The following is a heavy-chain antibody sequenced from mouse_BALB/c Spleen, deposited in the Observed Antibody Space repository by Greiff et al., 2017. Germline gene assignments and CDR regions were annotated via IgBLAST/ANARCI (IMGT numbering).Heavy chain of an antibody. CDR1: GFNIKDTY. CDR3: ARYYYGSREAMDY. V-gene: IGHV14-3*02. Sequence: EVQGVESGAELVKPGASVKLSCTASGFNIKDTYMHWVKQRPEQGLEWIGRIDPANGNTKYDPKFQGKATITADTSSNTAYLQLSSLTSEDTAVYYCARYYYGSREAMDYWGQGTSVTVSS. D-gene: IGHD1-1*01. J-gene: IGHJ4*01. CDR2: IDPANGNT.